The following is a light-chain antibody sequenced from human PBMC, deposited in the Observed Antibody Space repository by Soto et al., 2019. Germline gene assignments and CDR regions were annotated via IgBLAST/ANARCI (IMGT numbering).Light chain of an antibody. CDR3: QQYGSSPPLT. J-gene: IGKJ3*01. CDR2: DVS. CDR1: QSLTSPS. V-gene: IGKV3-20*01. Sequence: ELVLTQSPGAMSLSPGERATLSCRASQSLTSPSLAWYQQIPGQAPRLLIFDVSSRATGIPDRFSGSGSGTDVTLTISRLEPEDCAVYYCQQYGSSPPLTFGPGTKVEIK.